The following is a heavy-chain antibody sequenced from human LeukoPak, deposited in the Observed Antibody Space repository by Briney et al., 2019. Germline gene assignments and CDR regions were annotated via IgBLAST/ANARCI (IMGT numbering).Heavy chain of an antibody. CDR1: SGSISSTNYC. CDR2: FCSSGDT. D-gene: IGHD1-14*01. J-gene: IGHJ5*02. Sequence: SETLSLTCTVSSGSISSTNYCWGWIRQPPGKGLEWIGTFCSSGDTFYIPSLKSRVIISADTSKNRFSLRLNSVTATDTAVYYCARLNKPGWFDPWGQGTLVTVSS. V-gene: IGHV4-39*01. CDR3: ARLNKPGWFDP.